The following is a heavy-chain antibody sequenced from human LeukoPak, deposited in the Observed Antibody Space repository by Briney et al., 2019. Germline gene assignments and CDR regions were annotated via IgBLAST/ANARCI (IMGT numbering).Heavy chain of an antibody. D-gene: IGHD5-18*01. V-gene: IGHV3-30*03. Sequence: PGGSLRLSCAASGFTFSSYGMHWVRQAPGKGLDWVAFTCYDGTKNYYADSVKGRFTISRDNSKNTLFLQMNSLRPEDTAVYYCARLGEDSYGYQTDFDYWGQGALATVSS. J-gene: IGHJ4*02. CDR3: ARLGEDSYGYQTDFDY. CDR2: TCYDGTKN. CDR1: GFTFSSYG.